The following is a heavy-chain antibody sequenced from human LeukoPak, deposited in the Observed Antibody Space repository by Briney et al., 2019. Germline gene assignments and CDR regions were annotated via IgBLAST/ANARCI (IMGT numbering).Heavy chain of an antibody. V-gene: IGHV4-59*13. CDR2: IHYRGTT. D-gene: IGHD4-17*01. Sequence: SETLSLTCNVFGASIKSYYWNWIRQSPGKGLEWLGNIHYRGTTNYNPSLKSRVILSLDTSKSQFALKMTSVIAADTAVYYCARDEHGDFQGFDYWGQGTRVTVSS. CDR3: ARDEHGDFQGFDY. J-gene: IGHJ4*02. CDR1: GASIKSYY.